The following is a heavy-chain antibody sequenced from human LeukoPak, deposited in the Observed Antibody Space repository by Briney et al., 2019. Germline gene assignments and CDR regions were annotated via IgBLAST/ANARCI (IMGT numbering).Heavy chain of an antibody. CDR2: ISGSGITT. J-gene: IGHJ4*02. V-gene: IGHV3-23*01. CDR3: AKDQGAATGKRGVDC. D-gene: IGHD6-13*01. Sequence: GGSLRLSCAASGFTFSSYVMSWVRQAPGKGLEWVSDISGSGITTYYVDSVKGRFTISRDNSKNTLFLQMNSLRAEDTALYYCAKDQGAATGKRGVDCWGQGTLVTVSS. CDR1: GFTFSSYV.